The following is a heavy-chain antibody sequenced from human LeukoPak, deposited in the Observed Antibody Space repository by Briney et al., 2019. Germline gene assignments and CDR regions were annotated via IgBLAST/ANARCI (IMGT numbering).Heavy chain of an antibody. CDR2: IIPIIGTA. J-gene: IGHJ4*02. CDR3: ARGVGYCSGGSCDY. Sequence: GASVNLSCKASGGTFSSYAISWVRQAPGQGLEWMGGIIPIIGTANYAQKFQGRVTITADESTSTAYMELSSLRSEDTAVYYCARGVGYCSGGSCDYWGQGTPVTVSS. V-gene: IGHV1-69*13. D-gene: IGHD2-15*01. CDR1: GGTFSSYA.